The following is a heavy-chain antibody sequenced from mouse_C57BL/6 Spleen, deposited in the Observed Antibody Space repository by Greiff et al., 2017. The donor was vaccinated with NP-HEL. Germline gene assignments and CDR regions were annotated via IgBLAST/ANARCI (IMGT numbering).Heavy chain of an antibody. V-gene: IGHV1-76*01. D-gene: IGHD1-1*01. J-gene: IGHJ1*01. CDR3: AKESYYGSIAWYFEV. CDR2: IYPGSGNT. Sequence: QVHVKQSGAELVRPGASVKLSCKASGYTFTDYYINWVKQRPGQGLEWIARIYPGSGNTYYNEKFKGKATLTAEKSSSTAYMQLSSLTSEDSAVYFCAKESYYGSIAWYFEVWGPGTTVTVSS. CDR1: GYTFTDYY.